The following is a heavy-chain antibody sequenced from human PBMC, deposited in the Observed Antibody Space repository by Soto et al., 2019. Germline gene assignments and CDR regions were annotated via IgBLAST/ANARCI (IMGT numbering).Heavy chain of an antibody. CDR2: IYHSGST. CDR3: ATQVAPYDAFDI. CDR1: GGSISSGGYS. J-gene: IGHJ3*02. D-gene: IGHD2-15*01. Sequence: QLQLQESGSGLVKPSQTLSLTCAVSGGSISSGGYSWSWIRQPPGKGLEWIGYIYHSGSTYYNPYLNSRVTISVNRSKNQFSLKLSSVTAADTAVYYCATQVAPYDAFDIWGQGTMVTVSS. V-gene: IGHV4-30-2*01.